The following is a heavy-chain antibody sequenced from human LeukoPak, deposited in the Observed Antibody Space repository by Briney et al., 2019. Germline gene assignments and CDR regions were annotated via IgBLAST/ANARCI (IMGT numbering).Heavy chain of an antibody. V-gene: IGHV3-23*01. CDR1: RFTFSSYA. CDR3: AKSIGVSGTGDFDY. J-gene: IGHJ4*02. D-gene: IGHD6-19*01. Sequence: GGSLRLSCAASRFTFSSYAMNWVRQAPGKGLEWVSVISRTGGSTYYADSVKGRFTISRDNSKNTLYLQMNSLRAEDTAVYYCAKSIGVSGTGDFDYWGQGTLVTVSS. CDR2: ISRTGGST.